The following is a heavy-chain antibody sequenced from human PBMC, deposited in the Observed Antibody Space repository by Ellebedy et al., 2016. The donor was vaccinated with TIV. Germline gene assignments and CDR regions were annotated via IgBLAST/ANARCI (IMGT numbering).Heavy chain of an antibody. J-gene: IGHJ4*02. Sequence: GGSLRLSCATSGFTFSNYWMTWIRQAPGKELEWVANIKQDGSEKYYVDSVKGRFSISRDNAKNSLYVQMNSLTDEDTAVYYCARDQWLGRAYYFDSWGQGTLVTVSS. CDR2: IKQDGSEK. V-gene: IGHV3-7*01. D-gene: IGHD6-19*01. CDR3: ARDQWLGRAYYFDS. CDR1: GFTFSNYW.